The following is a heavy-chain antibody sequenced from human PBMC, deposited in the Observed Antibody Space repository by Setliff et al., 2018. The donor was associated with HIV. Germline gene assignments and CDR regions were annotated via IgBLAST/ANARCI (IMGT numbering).Heavy chain of an antibody. CDR3: AKGCGSGWYSDY. CDR2: INRSGSA. V-gene: IGHV4-34*01. Sequence: NPSETLSLTCAVYGGSFSDYYWSWIRQPPGKGLEWIGEINRSGSANYNRSLKSRVTMSVDTSKRQFSLKLDSVTAEDTAVYYCAKGCGSGWYSDYWGQGTLVTVSS. D-gene: IGHD6-19*01. J-gene: IGHJ4*02. CDR1: GGSFSDYY.